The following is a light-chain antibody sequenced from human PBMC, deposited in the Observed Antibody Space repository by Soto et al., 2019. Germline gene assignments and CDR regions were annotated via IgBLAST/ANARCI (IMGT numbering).Light chain of an antibody. Sequence: QSVLTQPASVSGSPGQSITISCTGSSSDIGAYNYVSWFQQYPGKAPKLIISEVSNRPSGVSNRFSGSKSGTAASLTISGLQTEDEADYFCFSFTTDWTHVFGTGTK. V-gene: IGLV2-14*01. CDR3: FSFTTDWTHV. CDR1: SSDIGAYNY. J-gene: IGLJ1*01. CDR2: EVS.